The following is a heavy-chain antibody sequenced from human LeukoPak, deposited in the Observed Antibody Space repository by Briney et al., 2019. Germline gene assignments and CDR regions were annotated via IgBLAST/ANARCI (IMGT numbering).Heavy chain of an antibody. D-gene: IGHD6-13*01. V-gene: IGHV4-59*08. CDR1: GGSISSYY. Sequence: PSETLSLTCTVSGGSISSYYWSWIRQPPGKGLEWIGYIYYSGSTNYNPSLKSRVTISVDTSKNQFSLKLSPVTAADTAVYYCARQRADSSSWDDENWFDPWGQGTLVTVSS. CDR3: ARQRADSSSWDDENWFDP. CDR2: IYYSGST. J-gene: IGHJ5*02.